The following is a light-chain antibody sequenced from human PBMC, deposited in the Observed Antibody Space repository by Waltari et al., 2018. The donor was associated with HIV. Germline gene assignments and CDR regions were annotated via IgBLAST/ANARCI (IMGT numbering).Light chain of an antibody. V-gene: IGLV1-44*01. J-gene: IGLJ2*01. CDR1: TSNIGRNI. CDR2: GND. CDR3: AAWDDSLNGHVV. Sequence: QSMLTQPPSASGTPGQRVTISCSGSTSNIGRNIVNWYVQLPGTAPKLLIYGNDQRPSGVPERFSGSKSGTSASLAISGLQSEDEADYYCAAWDDSLNGHVVFGGGTKLTVL.